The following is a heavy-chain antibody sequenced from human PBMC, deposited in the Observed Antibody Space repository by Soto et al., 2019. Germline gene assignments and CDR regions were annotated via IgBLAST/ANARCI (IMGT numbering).Heavy chain of an antibody. V-gene: IGHV1-69*13. CDR2: IIPLFCTT. J-gene: IGHJ5*02. CDR1: GGTFTTYG. CDR3: ARARVSSLYNWFDP. D-gene: IGHD6-19*01. Sequence: GALVKVACKASGGTFTTYGIGWVRQAPGQGIEWMGGIIPLFCTTNYAQNFKGRVTITADESTSTGYMGLSSLRLEDTAIYYCARARVSSLYNWFDPGGQGTLVTVSS.